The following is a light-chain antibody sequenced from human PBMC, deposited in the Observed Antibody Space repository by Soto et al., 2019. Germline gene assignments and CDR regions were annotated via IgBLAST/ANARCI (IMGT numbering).Light chain of an antibody. CDR1: QSISSSF. Sequence: PGQRATLSCRASQSISSSFLAWYQQKPGQAPRLLIYGASSRATGIPDRFSGSGSGTDFTLTISRLEPEDFAMYYCQRYDSFRTFGQGTKVDIK. J-gene: IGKJ1*01. CDR2: GAS. V-gene: IGKV3-20*01. CDR3: QRYDSFRT.